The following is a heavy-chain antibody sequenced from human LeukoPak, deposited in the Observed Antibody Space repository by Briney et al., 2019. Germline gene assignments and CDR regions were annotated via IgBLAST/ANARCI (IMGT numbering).Heavy chain of an antibody. CDR2: INPNSGGT. J-gene: IGHJ5*02. V-gene: IGHV1-2*02. D-gene: IGHD4-17*01. Sequence: GASVKVSCKASGYTFTGSYLHWVRQAPGQGLEWMGWINPNSGGTNYAQKFQGRVTMTRDTSISTAYMELSSLRSEDTAVYYCARGPQGRGAGDYRFDPWGQGTLVTVSS. CDR1: GYTFTGSY. CDR3: ARGPQGRGAGDYRFDP.